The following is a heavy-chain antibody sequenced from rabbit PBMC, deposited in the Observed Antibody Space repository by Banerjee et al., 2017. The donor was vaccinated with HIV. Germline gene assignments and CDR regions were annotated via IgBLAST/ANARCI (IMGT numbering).Heavy chain of an antibody. J-gene: IGHJ4*01. CDR3: ASVGDADYAFKL. CDR2: IYADGSGYT. CDR1: GFTFSSYYY. D-gene: IGHD2-1*01. Sequence: QSLEESGGDLVKPGASPTLTCTASGFTFSSYYYMCWVRQAPGKGLEWIACIYADGSGYTYYASWAKGRFTISKTSSTTVTLQMTSLIAADTATYFCASVGDADYAFKLWGPGTLVTVS. V-gene: IGHV1S40*01.